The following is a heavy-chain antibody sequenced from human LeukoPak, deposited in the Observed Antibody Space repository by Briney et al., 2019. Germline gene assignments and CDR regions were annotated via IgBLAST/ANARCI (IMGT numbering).Heavy chain of an antibody. Sequence: SETLSLTCTVSGGSISSYYWSWIRQPAGKGLEWIGRIYTSGSTNYNPSLKSRVTMSVDTSKNQFSLKLSSVTAADTAVYYCASPQLELRYFDLWGRGTLVTVSS. CDR1: GGSISSYY. J-gene: IGHJ2*01. D-gene: IGHD1-1*01. CDR3: ASPQLELRYFDL. V-gene: IGHV4-4*07. CDR2: IYTSGST.